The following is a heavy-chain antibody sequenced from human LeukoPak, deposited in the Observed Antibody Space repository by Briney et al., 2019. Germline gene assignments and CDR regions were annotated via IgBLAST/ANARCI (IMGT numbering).Heavy chain of an antibody. V-gene: IGHV4-59*01. CDR3: ARAPNPDFFDD. Sequence: SETLSLTCTVSSGSIRTSYCSWTRQPPGKGLEWIGYIYYSGSTNYNPSLKSRVTISVDTSRNQFSLKLCSVTAADTAVYYCARAPNPDFFDDWGQGTLVTVSS. CDR1: SGSIRTSY. D-gene: IGHD2-8*01. CDR2: IYYSGST. J-gene: IGHJ4*02.